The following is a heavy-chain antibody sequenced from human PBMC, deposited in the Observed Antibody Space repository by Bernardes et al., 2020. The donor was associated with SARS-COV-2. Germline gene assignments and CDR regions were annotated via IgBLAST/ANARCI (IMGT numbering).Heavy chain of an antibody. V-gene: IGHV4-59*01. CDR3: ARIRGEWLLSPREVWYFDL. CDR1: GGSISSYY. D-gene: IGHD3-3*01. CDR2: IYYSGST. J-gene: IGHJ2*01. Sequence: SETLSLTCTVSGGSISSYYWSWIRQPPGKGLEWIGDIYYSGSTNYNPSLKSRVTISVDTSKNQFSLKLSSVTAADTAVYYCARIRGEWLLSPREVWYFDLWGRGTLVTVSS.